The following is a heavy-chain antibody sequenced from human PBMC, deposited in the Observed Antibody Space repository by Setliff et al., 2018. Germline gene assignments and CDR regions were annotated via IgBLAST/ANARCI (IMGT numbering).Heavy chain of an antibody. J-gene: IGHJ6*03. CDR1: AASITNINSY. CDR3: ARMSGFQYMDV. D-gene: IGHD3-3*01. CDR2: IYTSWST. Sequence: SETLSLTCTVSAASITNINSYWGWFRQPAGKGLEWIGQIYTSWSTNYNPSLKSRVTISLDTSKNQFSLSLSSVTAADTAVYYCARMSGFQYMDVWGKGTTVTVSS. V-gene: IGHV4-61*09.